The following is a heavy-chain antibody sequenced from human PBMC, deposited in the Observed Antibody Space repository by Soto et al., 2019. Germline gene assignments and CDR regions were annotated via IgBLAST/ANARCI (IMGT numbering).Heavy chain of an antibody. Sequence: SETLSLTCAVSGYSITGGYDWGWIRQPPGKGLEWIANFYHSGSTYYNPSLKSRVTITVDTSKNQLSLKLSSVTAADTAVYYCARYSSSYFDYWGQGTLVTVSS. V-gene: IGHV4-38-2*01. J-gene: IGHJ4*02. CDR2: FYHSGST. D-gene: IGHD6-6*01. CDR3: ARYSSSYFDY. CDR1: GYSITGGYD.